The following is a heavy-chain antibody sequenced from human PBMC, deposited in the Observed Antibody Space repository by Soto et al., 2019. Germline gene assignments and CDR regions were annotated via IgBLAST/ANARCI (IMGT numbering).Heavy chain of an antibody. CDR3: ARTVVKSMFSFYSYGRNV. D-gene: IGHD2-15*01. V-gene: IGHV4-61*01. Sequence: SETLSLTCTVSGGSVSSGSYYWSWIRQPPGKGLEWIGYIYYSGSTNYNPSLKSRVTISVDTSKNQFSLKLSSVTAADTAVYYCARTVVKSMFSFYSYGRNVWAQGTTVTVSS. CDR1: GGSVSSGSYY. J-gene: IGHJ6*02. CDR2: IYYSGST.